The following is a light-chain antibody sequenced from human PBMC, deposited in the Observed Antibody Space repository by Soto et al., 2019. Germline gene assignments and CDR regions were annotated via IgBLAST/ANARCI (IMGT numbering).Light chain of an antibody. J-gene: IGKJ1*01. Sequence: IVLTQSPGTLSLFPGERATLSCRASQSISSSYLAWYQQKPGQAPRLLIYGASSRATGIPDRFSGAGSATDFPLTISRLEPEDFAVYYCHQYGSAPAWTFGQGTKVEIK. V-gene: IGKV3-20*01. CDR1: QSISSSY. CDR2: GAS. CDR3: HQYGSAPAWT.